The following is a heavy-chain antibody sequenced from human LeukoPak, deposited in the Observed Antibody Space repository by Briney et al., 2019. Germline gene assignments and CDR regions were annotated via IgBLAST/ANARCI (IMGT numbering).Heavy chain of an antibody. CDR1: GGTFSSYA. CDR3: ARERRYCSGGSCYIYNWFDP. J-gene: IGHJ5*02. D-gene: IGHD2-15*01. CDR2: IIPILGIA. V-gene: IGHV1-69*04. Sequence: SVKVSCKASGGTFSSYAISWVRQAPGQGLEWMGRIIPILGIANYAQKFQGRVTITADKSTSTAYMELSSLRSEDTAVYYCARERRYCSGGSCYIYNWFDPWGQGTLDTVSS.